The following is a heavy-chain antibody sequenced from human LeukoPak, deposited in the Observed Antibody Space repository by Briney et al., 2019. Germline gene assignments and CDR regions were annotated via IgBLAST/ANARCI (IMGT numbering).Heavy chain of an antibody. D-gene: IGHD6-13*01. V-gene: IGHV3-53*01. CDR1: GGSFSGYY. CDR3: ARLGMIQAYSTEDY. CDR2: IYSGADT. J-gene: IGHJ4*02. Sequence: ETLSLTCAVYGGSFSGYYWSWVRQAPGKGLEWVSLIYSGADTYYADSVKGRFTISRDNSKNTLYLQMNSLRAEDTAVYYCARLGMIQAYSTEDYWGQGTLVTVSS.